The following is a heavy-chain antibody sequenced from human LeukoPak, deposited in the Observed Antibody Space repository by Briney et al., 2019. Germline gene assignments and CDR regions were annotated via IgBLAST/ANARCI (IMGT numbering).Heavy chain of an antibody. CDR1: GFTFSDAW. V-gene: IGHV3-15*01. J-gene: IGHJ4*02. Sequence: PGGSLRLSCAASGFTFSDAWMSWVRQAPGKGLEWVGRIKTETEGGTTDCAAPVKGRFTISRDDSRTTLYLQMNSLQTGDTAVYFCTTAVYTSSFDYWGQGTLVTVSS. CDR2: IKTETEGGTT. D-gene: IGHD2-2*02. CDR3: TTAVYTSSFDY.